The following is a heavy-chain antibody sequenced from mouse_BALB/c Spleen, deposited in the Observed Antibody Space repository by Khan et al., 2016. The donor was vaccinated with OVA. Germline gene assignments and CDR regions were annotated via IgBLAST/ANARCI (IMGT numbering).Heavy chain of an antibody. J-gene: IGHJ2*01. D-gene: IGHD1-1*01. V-gene: IGHV1-7*01. CDR1: GYTFINYW. CDR3: ARRGLRWDLDY. Sequence: VQLQQSGAELAKPGASVKMSCKASGYTFINYWILWVKQRPGQGLEWIGYINPSTGYTEYNQNFKDKATLTADKSSSTAYLQLHRLTSEDSAVYYCARRGLRWDLDYWGQGTTLTVSS. CDR2: INPSTGYT.